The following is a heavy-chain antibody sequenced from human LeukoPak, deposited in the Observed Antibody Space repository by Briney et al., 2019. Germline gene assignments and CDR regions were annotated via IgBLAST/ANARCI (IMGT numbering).Heavy chain of an antibody. D-gene: IGHD6-19*01. CDR2: IYYSGST. CDR1: GGSISSYY. CDR3: ARGNSSGWYFGFDYYYGMDV. V-gene: IGHV4-59*01. J-gene: IGHJ6*02. Sequence: PSETLSLTCTVSGGSISSYYWSWIRQPPGKGLEWIGYIYYSGSTNYNLSLKSRVTISVDTSKNQFSLKLSSVTAADTAVYYCARGNSSGWYFGFDYYYGMDVWGQGTTVTVSS.